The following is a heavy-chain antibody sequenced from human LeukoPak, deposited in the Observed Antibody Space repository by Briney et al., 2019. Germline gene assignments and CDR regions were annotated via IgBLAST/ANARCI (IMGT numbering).Heavy chain of an antibody. CDR2: INPGGGNT. Sequence: GASVKVSCKASGYTFTNYYIHWVRQAPGQGLEWMGLINPGGGNTNYAQNFQGRVTMTRDTSASTVYMELSSLRSEDTAIYYCARISDGYNAAYDIWGQGTVVTVPS. J-gene: IGHJ3*02. CDR1: GYTFTNYY. V-gene: IGHV1-46*01. CDR3: ARISDGYNAAYDI. D-gene: IGHD5-24*01.